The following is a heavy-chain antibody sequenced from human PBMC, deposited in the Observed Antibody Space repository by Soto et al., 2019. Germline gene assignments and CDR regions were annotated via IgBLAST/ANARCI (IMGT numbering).Heavy chain of an antibody. CDR3: ARTMVRGVSPSWFDP. CDR1: GGSISSSNW. D-gene: IGHD3-10*01. Sequence: LSLTCAVSGGSISSSNWWSWVRQPPGKGLEWIGEIYHSGSTNYNPSLKSRVTISVDKSKNQFSLKLSSVTAADTAVYYCARTMVRGVSPSWFDPWGQGTLVT. J-gene: IGHJ5*02. V-gene: IGHV4-4*02. CDR2: IYHSGST.